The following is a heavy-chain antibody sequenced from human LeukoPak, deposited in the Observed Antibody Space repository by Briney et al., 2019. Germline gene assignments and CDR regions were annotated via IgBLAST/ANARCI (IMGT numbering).Heavy chain of an antibody. V-gene: IGHV4-34*01. CDR3: ARGGVYYDSSGYYGRKSFDY. D-gene: IGHD3-22*01. CDR2: INHSGST. J-gene: IGHJ4*02. Sequence: PSETLSLTCAAYGGSFSGYYWSWIRQPPGKGLEWIGEINHSGSTNYNPSLKSRVTISVDTSKNQFSLKLSSVTAADTAVYYCARGGVYYDSSGYYGRKSFDYWGQGTLVTVSS. CDR1: GGSFSGYY.